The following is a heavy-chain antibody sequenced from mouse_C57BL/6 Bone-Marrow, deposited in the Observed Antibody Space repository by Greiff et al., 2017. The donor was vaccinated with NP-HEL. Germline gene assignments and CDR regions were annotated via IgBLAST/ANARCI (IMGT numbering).Heavy chain of an antibody. CDR1: GYTFTSYW. CDR3: ARSAVYYFDY. D-gene: IGHD3-3*01. V-gene: IGHV1-59*01. Sequence: QVQLQQPGAELVRPGTSVKLSCKASGYTFTSYWMHWVKPRPGQGLEWIGVIDPSASYTNYNQKFKGKATLTVDTSSSTAYMQLSSLTSEDFAVYYCARSAVYYFDYWGQGTTLTVSS. J-gene: IGHJ2*01. CDR2: IDPSASYT.